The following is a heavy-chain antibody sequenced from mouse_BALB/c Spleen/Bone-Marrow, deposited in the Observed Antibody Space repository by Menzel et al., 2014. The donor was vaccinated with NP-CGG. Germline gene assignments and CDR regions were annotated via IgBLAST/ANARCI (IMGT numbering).Heavy chain of an antibody. J-gene: IGHJ4*01. V-gene: IGHV14-3*02. CDR3: ARWLLNYYAMDY. CDR1: GSNIKDTY. Sequence: VQLKESGAELVKPGASVKLSCTASGSNIKDTYMHWVKQRPEQGLEWIGRIDPANGNTKYDPKFQGKATITADTSSNTAYLQLSSLTSEDTAVYYCARWLLNYYAMDYWGQGTSVTVSS. CDR2: IDPANGNT. D-gene: IGHD2-3*01.